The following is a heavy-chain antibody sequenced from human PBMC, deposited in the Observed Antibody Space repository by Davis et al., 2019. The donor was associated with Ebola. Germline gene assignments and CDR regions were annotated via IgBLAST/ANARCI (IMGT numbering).Heavy chain of an antibody. CDR2: TYYSSKWYT. CDR3: ARGWWKSGMDV. D-gene: IGHD6-19*01. CDR1: GDSVSSNSGA. Sequence: PSETLSLTCAISGDSVSSNSGAWNWIRQSPSRGLEWLGRTYYSSKWYTNYATNVKSRITINPDTSKNQFSLQLNSVTPEDTAIYYCARGWWKSGMDVWGQGTTVTVSS. V-gene: IGHV6-1*01. J-gene: IGHJ6*02.